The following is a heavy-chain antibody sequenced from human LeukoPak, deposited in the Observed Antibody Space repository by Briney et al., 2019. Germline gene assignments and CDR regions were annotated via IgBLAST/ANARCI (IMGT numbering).Heavy chain of an antibody. CDR2: ISYDGSNK. CDR1: GFTFSSYG. J-gene: IGHJ6*04. Sequence: PGGSLRLSCAASGFTFSSYGMHWVRQAPGKGLEWVAVISYDGSNKYYADSVKGRFTISRDNSKNTLYLQMNGLRAEDTAVYYCAKAEGIWFGELGMVMDVWGKGTTVTVSS. D-gene: IGHD3-10*01. CDR3: AKAEGIWFGELGMVMDV. V-gene: IGHV3-30*18.